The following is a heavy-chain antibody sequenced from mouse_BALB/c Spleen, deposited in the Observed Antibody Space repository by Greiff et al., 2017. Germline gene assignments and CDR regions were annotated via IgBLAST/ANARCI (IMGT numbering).Heavy chain of an antibody. J-gene: IGHJ3*01. CDR3: ARDQLLLGFAY. D-gene: IGHD1-1*01. CDR1: GFSLTSYG. Sequence: VKLQESGPGLVAPSQSLSITCTVSGFSLTSYGVHWVRQPPGKGLEWLGVIWAGGSTNYNSALMSRLSISKDNSKSQVFLKMNSLQTDDTAMYYCARDQLLLGFAYWGQGTLVTVSA. CDR2: IWAGGST. V-gene: IGHV2-9*02.